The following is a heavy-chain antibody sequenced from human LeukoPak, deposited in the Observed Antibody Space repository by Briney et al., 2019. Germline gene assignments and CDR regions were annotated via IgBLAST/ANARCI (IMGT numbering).Heavy chain of an antibody. CDR1: GGSVTTGTYH. CDR3: AGDHYYDGRGRFDP. V-gene: IGHV4-39*07. Sequence: SETLSLTCSVSGGSVTTGTYHWAWIRQPPGKGLEWIGSVYFDGGTHYNRSLQSRVAISVDTSKNQYSLRLSSVTAADTAVYYCAGDHYYDGRGRFDPWGQGILVTVSS. J-gene: IGHJ5*02. CDR2: VYFDGGT. D-gene: IGHD3-16*01.